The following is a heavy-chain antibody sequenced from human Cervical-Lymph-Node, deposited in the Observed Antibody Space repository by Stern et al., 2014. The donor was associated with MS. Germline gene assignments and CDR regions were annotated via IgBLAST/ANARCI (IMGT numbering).Heavy chain of an antibody. J-gene: IGHJ4*02. Sequence: QVQLQESGPGLLKPSETLSLTCTVSGDSIRTYFWTWIRQPPGRTLEWIGYIYYTGSANYNPSPKSRVTMSVETSNKQFSLKLSSVTAADTAVYYCARKADWGDYFDYWGQGTLVTVSS. V-gene: IGHV4-59*08. CDR3: ARKADWGDYFDY. D-gene: IGHD7-27*01. CDR2: IYYTGSA. CDR1: GDSIRTYF.